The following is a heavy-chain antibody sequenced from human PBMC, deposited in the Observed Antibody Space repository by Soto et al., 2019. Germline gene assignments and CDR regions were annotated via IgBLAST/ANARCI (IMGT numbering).Heavy chain of an antibody. CDR3: ARHEIVVVVAATPGDAFDI. V-gene: IGHV5-10-1*01. CDR2: IDPSGSYT. J-gene: IGHJ3*02. CDR1: GYSFTSYW. Sequence: GESLKISCKGSGYSFTSYWISWVRQMPGKGLEWMGRIDPSGSYTNYSPSFQGHVTISADKSISTAYLQWSSLKASDTAMYYCARHEIVVVVAATPGDAFDIWGQGTMVTVSS. D-gene: IGHD2-15*01.